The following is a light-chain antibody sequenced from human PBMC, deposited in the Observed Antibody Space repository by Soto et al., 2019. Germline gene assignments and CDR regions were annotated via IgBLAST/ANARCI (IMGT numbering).Light chain of an antibody. V-gene: IGLV2-11*01. CDR3: CSYAGSYTYV. Sequence: QSALTQPRSVSGSPRQSVTISCTGTSSDVGGYNYVSWYQQHPGKAPKLMIYDVSKQPSGVPDRFSGSKSGNTASLTISGLQAEDEADYYCCSYAGSYTYVFGTGTKVTVL. CDR1: SSDVGGYNY. J-gene: IGLJ1*01. CDR2: DVS.